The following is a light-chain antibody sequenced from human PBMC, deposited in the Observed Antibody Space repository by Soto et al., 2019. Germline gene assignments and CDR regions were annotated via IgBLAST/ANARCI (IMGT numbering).Light chain of an antibody. V-gene: IGKV3-11*01. CDR1: QSVSDY. CDR2: DAS. Sequence: VLTQSPARLSLSPGERATLSCRAGQSVSDYLAWYQQKPGQPPRLLFFDASNRATGVPDRFSAGGSGTDFTLIISILEPEDFSVYYCQQRVNWPPTFGGGTKVEI. CDR3: QQRVNWPPT. J-gene: IGKJ4*01.